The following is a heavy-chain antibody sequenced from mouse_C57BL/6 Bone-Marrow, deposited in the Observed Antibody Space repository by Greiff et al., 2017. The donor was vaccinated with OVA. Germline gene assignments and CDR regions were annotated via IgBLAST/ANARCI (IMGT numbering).Heavy chain of an antibody. V-gene: IGHV1-19*01. CDR1: GSSFTDYY. Sequence: VQLKQSGPVLVKPGASVTMSCTASGSSFTDYYLNWVKQSHGKSLEWIGVINPYNGGTSYNQKFKGKATLTVDKSSSTAYMELNSLTSEDSAVYYCARSYGSSWRFAYWGQGTLVTVSA. CDR3: ARSYGSSWRFAY. J-gene: IGHJ3*01. D-gene: IGHD1-1*01. CDR2: INPYNGGT.